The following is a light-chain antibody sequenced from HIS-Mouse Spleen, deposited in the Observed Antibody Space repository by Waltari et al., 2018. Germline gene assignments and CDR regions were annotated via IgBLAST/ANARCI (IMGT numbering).Light chain of an antibody. Sequence: QSALTQPRSVSGSPGQSVTISCTGTSSDVGGYNYDSWYQQHPGKAPKLMIYDVSKRPSGVPDRFSGSKSGNTASLTISGLQAEDDADYYCCSYAGSYTFVFGGGTKLTVL. CDR2: DVS. CDR1: SSDVGGYNY. J-gene: IGLJ2*01. CDR3: CSYAGSYTFV. V-gene: IGLV2-11*01.